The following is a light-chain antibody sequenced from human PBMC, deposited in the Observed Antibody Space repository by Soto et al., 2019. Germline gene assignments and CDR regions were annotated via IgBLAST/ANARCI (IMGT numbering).Light chain of an antibody. J-gene: IGLJ2*01. CDR1: SSDVGGYNY. CDR3: SSYAGSNREV. CDR2: EVS. V-gene: IGLV2-8*01. Sequence: SVLTQPPSASGSPGQSVTISCTGTSSDVGGYNYVSWYQQHPGKAPKLMIYEVSKRPSGVPARFSGSKSGNTASLTVSGLQAEDEADYYCSSYAGSNREVFGGGTKVTVL.